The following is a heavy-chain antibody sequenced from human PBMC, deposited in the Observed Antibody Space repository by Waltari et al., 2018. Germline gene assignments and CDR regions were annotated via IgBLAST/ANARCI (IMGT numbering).Heavy chain of an antibody. CDR2: IIPIFGTA. J-gene: IGHJ4*02. V-gene: IGHV1-69*01. Sequence: QVQLVQSGAEVKKPGASVKVSCKASGYTFTGYYMHWVRQAPGQGLEWMGGIIPIFGTANYAQKFQGRVTITADESTSTAYMELSSLRSEDTAVYYCARAYGDYYYFDYWGQGTLVTVSS. CDR1: GYTFTGYY. CDR3: ARAYGDYYYFDY. D-gene: IGHD4-17*01.